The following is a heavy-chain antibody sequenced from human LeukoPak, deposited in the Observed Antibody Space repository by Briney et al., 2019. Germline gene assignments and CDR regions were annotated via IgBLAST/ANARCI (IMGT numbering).Heavy chain of an antibody. Sequence: GGSLRLSCAASGFTFSSYWMSWVRQAPGKGLEWVANIKQDGSEKYYVDPVKGRFIISRDNAKNSLYLQMNSLRAEDTAVYYCASLYSSGYCDYWGQGTLVTVSS. D-gene: IGHD3-22*01. V-gene: IGHV3-7*01. CDR2: IKQDGSEK. CDR1: GFTFSSYW. J-gene: IGHJ4*02. CDR3: ASLYSSGYCDY.